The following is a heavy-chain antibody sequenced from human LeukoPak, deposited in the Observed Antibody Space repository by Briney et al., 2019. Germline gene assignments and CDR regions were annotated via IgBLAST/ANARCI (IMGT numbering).Heavy chain of an antibody. Sequence: GGSLRLXCAASGLHFSGTAMSWVRQAPGKGLECVSAISHDGMNAYYADSVKGRFTISRDNSKKTVSLEMSSLTAADTGVYYCAKDGAQYSSGPECDPRGQGALVTVSP. CDR1: GLHFSGTA. CDR2: ISHDGMNA. J-gene: IGHJ5*02. D-gene: IGHD6-19*01. CDR3: AKDGAQYSSGPECDP. V-gene: IGHV3-23*01.